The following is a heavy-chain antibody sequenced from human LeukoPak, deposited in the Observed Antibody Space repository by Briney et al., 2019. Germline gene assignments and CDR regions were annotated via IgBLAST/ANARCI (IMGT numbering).Heavy chain of an antibody. Sequence: GASVKVSCKASGYTFTSYGISWVRQAPGQGLEWMGWISAYNGNTNYAQKLQGRVTMTTDTSTSTAYMELRSLRSDDTAVYYCARDPGVVVVVAATYFDYWGQGTLVTVSS. D-gene: IGHD2-15*01. CDR1: GYTFTSYG. CDR2: ISAYNGNT. CDR3: ARDPGVVVVVAATYFDY. V-gene: IGHV1-18*01. J-gene: IGHJ4*02.